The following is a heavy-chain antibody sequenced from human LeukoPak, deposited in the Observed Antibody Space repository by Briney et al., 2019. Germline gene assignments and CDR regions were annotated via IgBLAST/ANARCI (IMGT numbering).Heavy chain of an antibody. Sequence: PGGSLRLSCTASGFTFGDYAMSWVRQAPGKGLEWVSAISGSGDDTYYADSVKGRFTISRDSSKKTLYLQMNSLRAEDTAIYYCAKVTLVWFGGQPDFDYWGQGTLVTVSS. J-gene: IGHJ4*02. V-gene: IGHV3-23*01. CDR1: GFTFGDYA. D-gene: IGHD3-10*01. CDR3: AKVTLVWFGGQPDFDY. CDR2: ISGSGDDT.